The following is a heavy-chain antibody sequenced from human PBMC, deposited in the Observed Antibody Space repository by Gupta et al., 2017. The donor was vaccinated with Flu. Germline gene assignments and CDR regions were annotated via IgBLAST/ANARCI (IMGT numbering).Heavy chain of an antibody. D-gene: IGHD6-13*01. Sequence: ATGQGLEWMGWMNPNSGNTGYAQKFQGRVTMTRNTSISTAYMELSSLRSEDTAVYYCARELYSSSWSYDPGYWGQGTLVTVSS. V-gene: IGHV1-8*01. CDR3: ARELYSSSWSYDPGY. CDR2: MNPNSGNT. J-gene: IGHJ4*02.